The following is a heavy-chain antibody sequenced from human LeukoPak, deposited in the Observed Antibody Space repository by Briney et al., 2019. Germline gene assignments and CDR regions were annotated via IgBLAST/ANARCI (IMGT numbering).Heavy chain of an antibody. CDR2: VNSNTGNP. D-gene: IGHD6-19*01. Sequence: ASVKVSCKASGYTFISSGMSWVRQAPGQGLEWMGWVNSNTGNPAYAQGFTGRFVFSWDTSVSTAYLQISSLKAEDTAVYYCARVRYSSGLYYFEYWGQGTLVTVSS. J-gene: IGHJ4*02. V-gene: IGHV7-4-1*02. CDR1: GYTFISSG. CDR3: ARVRYSSGLYYFEY.